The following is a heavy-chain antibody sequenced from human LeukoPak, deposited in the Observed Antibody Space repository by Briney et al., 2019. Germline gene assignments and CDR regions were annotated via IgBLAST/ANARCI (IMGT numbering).Heavy chain of an antibody. Sequence: PSETLSLTCAVSGASISSSGYYWGWIRQPPGKGLEWIGNIYYSGSTYYNPSRKSRLTISVDTSKNQFSLKVTSVTAADTAVYYCARVDFWSAYYFDYWGQGTLVTVSS. CDR2: IYYSGST. CDR3: ARVDFWSAYYFDY. CDR1: GASISSSGYY. V-gene: IGHV4-39*07. D-gene: IGHD3-3*01. J-gene: IGHJ4*02.